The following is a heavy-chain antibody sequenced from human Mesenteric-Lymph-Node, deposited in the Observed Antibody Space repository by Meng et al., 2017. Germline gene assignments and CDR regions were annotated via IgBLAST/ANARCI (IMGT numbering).Heavy chain of an antibody. D-gene: IGHD1-26*01. CDR1: GYTFTDYF. CDR3: ESTLSRPHTNFRY. CDR2: INPNNGGT. J-gene: IGHJ4*02. V-gene: IGHV1-2*02. Sequence: ASVKVSCKASGYTFTDYFMHWVRQAPGQGLEWMGWINPNNGGTNYAQKFQGRVTMTRDTSISTGYLELSRLRSDDTAVYYCESTLSRPHTNFRYWGQGTLVTVSS.